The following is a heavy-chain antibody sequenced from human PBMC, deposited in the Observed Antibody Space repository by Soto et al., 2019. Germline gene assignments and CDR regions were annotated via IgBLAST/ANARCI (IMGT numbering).Heavy chain of an antibody. CDR1: GYSFTAYG. J-gene: IGHJ6*02. D-gene: IGHD3-3*01. CDR2: ISCYNGKT. Sequence: ASVKVSCKTSGYSFTAYGISWVRQAPGQGLGWMGWISCYNGKTKYAQKVQGRVTMTTDTSTSTAYMEVRSLRSDDTAIYYCARDAPPPELRFLEWHNYDYNGMDVWGQGTTVTVSS. V-gene: IGHV1-18*01. CDR3: ARDAPPPELRFLEWHNYDYNGMDV.